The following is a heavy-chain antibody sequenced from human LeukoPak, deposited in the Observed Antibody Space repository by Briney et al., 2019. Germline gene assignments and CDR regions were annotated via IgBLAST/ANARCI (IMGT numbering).Heavy chain of an antibody. CDR2: IYSSGST. Sequence: TLSLTCTVSGGSISSGIHYWSWIRQPAGKGLEWIGRIYSSGSTNYNPSLKSRVTISVDTPKNQFSLKLSSVTAADTAVYYCARGLINSYFYDSSGYADYWGQGTLVTVSS. V-gene: IGHV4-61*02. CDR3: ARGLINSYFYDSSGYADY. CDR1: GGSISSGIHY. J-gene: IGHJ4*02. D-gene: IGHD3-22*01.